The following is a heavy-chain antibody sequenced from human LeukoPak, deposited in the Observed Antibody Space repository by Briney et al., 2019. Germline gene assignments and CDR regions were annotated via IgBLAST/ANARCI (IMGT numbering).Heavy chain of an antibody. J-gene: IGHJ4*02. V-gene: IGHV4-31*03. D-gene: IGHD3-22*01. CDR2: IYYSAST. Sequence: SETLSLTCTVSGGSISSGGYYWSWIRQHPGKGLEWIGYIYYSASTYYNPSLKSRVTISVDTSKNQFSLKLSSVTAADTAVYYCARGGHYYDSSGYYGYYFDYWGQGTLVTVSS. CDR3: ARGGHYYDSSGYYGYYFDY. CDR1: GGSISSGGYY.